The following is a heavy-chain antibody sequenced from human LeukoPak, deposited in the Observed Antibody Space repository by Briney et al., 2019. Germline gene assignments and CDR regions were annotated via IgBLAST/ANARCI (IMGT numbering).Heavy chain of an antibody. D-gene: IGHD6-19*01. Sequence: GGSLRLPCAASGFTFSSYGMHWVRQAPGKGLEWVAFIRYDGSNKYYADSVKGRFTISRDNSKNTLYLQINSLRAEDTAVYYCAKDHLPGIVVADRDYWGQGTLVTVSS. CDR2: IRYDGSNK. CDR3: AKDHLPGIVVADRDY. J-gene: IGHJ4*02. V-gene: IGHV3-30*02. CDR1: GFTFSSYG.